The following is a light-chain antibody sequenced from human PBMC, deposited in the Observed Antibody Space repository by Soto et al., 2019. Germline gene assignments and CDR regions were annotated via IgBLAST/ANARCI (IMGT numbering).Light chain of an antibody. Sequence: EIVLTQSPATLSLSPGERATLSCRASQSVSSYLAWYQQKPGQAPRLLIYDASNRATGIPARFSGSGSGTDFTLTISSLEPEDFAVYHCQQRSFFGGGTKVEIK. CDR2: DAS. CDR3: QQRSF. CDR1: QSVSSY. V-gene: IGKV3-11*01. J-gene: IGKJ4*01.